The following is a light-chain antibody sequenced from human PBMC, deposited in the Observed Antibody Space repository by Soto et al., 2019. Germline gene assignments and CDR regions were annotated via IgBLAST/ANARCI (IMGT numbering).Light chain of an antibody. V-gene: IGKV1-6*01. CDR1: QAIRTE. CDR3: LQDYSSPRT. Sequence: AIQMTQSPSSLSASVGDRGIITCRASQAIRTELGWYQQRPGKAPKLLIYGTSNLQSGVPSRFSGSGSGTDFTLTINGLQPEDFATYYCLQDYSSPRTFGHGTKVDVK. CDR2: GTS. J-gene: IGKJ1*01.